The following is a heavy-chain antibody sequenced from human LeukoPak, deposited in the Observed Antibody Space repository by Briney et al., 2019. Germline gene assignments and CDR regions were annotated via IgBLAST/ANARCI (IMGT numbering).Heavy chain of an antibody. Sequence: SETLSLTCTVSGGSISSSSYYWGWIRQPPGKGLEWIGSIYYSGSTYYNPSLKSRVTISVDTSKNQFSLKLSSVTAADTAVYYCARSTYCSGGSCSRNWFDPWGQGTLVTVSS. CDR3: ARSTYCSGGSCSRNWFDP. V-gene: IGHV4-39*07. CDR2: IYYSGST. D-gene: IGHD2-15*01. CDR1: GGSISSSSYY. J-gene: IGHJ5*02.